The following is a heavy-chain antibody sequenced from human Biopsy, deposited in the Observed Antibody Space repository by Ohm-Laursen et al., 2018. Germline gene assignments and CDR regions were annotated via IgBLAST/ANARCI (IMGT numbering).Heavy chain of an antibody. CDR2: VYYTGST. J-gene: IGHJ2*01. D-gene: IGHD3-22*01. Sequence: GTLSLTCAVSGDSISSYYWSWIRQPPGKGLQWIGYVYYTGSTDYNPSLQSRVTISVDTSKNHFSLRLRSVTPADTAIYYCARDRGYYSDRTVPGYFDLWGRGTLVTVPS. V-gene: IGHV4-59*01. CDR3: ARDRGYYSDRTVPGYFDL. CDR1: GDSISSYY.